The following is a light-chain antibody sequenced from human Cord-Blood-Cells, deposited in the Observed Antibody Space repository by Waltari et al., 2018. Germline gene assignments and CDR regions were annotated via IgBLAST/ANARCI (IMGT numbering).Light chain of an antibody. CDR3: QQSGRGLI. CDR1: QSVSRSY. J-gene: IGKJ4*01. Sequence: EIVLTQSPGTLSLSPGERATLSSRASQSVSRSYLAWYQQKPGQAPRLLIYGASSRATGISDRFRGRGSGTDFTLTISRLEPEDFAVYYWQQSGRGLIFGGGTKVEIK. V-gene: IGKV3-20*01. CDR2: GAS.